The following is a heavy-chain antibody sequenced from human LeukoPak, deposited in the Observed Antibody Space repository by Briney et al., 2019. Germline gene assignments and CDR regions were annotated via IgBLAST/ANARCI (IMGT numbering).Heavy chain of an antibody. Sequence: SETLSLTCTVSGGSISSYYWSWIRQPPGKGLEWIGRIYTSGSTNYNPSLKSRVTMSVDTSKNQFSLKLSSVTAADTAVYYCAREGNCSGGSCYPHDYWGQGTLVTVSS. V-gene: IGHV4-4*07. J-gene: IGHJ4*02. CDR2: IYTSGST. CDR3: AREGNCSGGSCYPHDY. D-gene: IGHD2-15*01. CDR1: GGSISSYY.